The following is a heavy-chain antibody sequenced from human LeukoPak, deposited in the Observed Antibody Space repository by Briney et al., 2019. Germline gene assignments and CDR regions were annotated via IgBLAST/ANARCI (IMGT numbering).Heavy chain of an antibody. Sequence: ASVKVSCKASGGTFSSYAISWVRQAPGQGLEWMGGIIPIFGTANYAQKFQGRVTITTDESTSTAYMGLSSLRSEDTAVYYCASFLGYCSGGSCYTRGYYYYMDVWGKGTTVTVSS. CDR1: GGTFSSYA. CDR3: ASFLGYCSGGSCYTRGYYYYMDV. D-gene: IGHD2-15*01. J-gene: IGHJ6*03. V-gene: IGHV1-69*05. CDR2: IIPIFGTA.